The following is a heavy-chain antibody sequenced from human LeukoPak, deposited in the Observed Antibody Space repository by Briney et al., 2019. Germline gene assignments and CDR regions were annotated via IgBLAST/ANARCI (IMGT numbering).Heavy chain of an antibody. Sequence: GSSVKVSCKASGGTFSSYAISWVRQAPGQGLEWMGRIIPIFGIVNYAQKFQGRVTITADKSTSTAYMELSSLRSEDTAVYYCARGDCSSTSCSFDYWGQGTLVTVSS. CDR1: GGTFSSYA. D-gene: IGHD2-2*01. J-gene: IGHJ4*02. CDR3: ARGDCSSTSCSFDY. CDR2: IIPIFGIV. V-gene: IGHV1-69*04.